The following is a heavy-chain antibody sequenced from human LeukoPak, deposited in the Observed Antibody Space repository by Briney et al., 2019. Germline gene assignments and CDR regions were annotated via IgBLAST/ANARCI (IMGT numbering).Heavy chain of an antibody. Sequence: GGSLRLSCAASGFTVSSNYMSWVRQAPGKGLEWVSVIYSGGSTYYADSVKGRFTISRDNSKNTLYLQMNSLRAEDTAVYYCARGRTAVAGRGFDYWGQGTLVTVSS. CDR2: IYSGGST. CDR1: GFTVSSNY. V-gene: IGHV3-53*01. J-gene: IGHJ4*02. D-gene: IGHD6-19*01. CDR3: ARGRTAVAGRGFDY.